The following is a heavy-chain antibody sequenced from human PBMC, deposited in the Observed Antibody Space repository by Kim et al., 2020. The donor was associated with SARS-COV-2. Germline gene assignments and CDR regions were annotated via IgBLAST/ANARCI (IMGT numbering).Heavy chain of an antibody. Sequence: RVTISVDTSKNQFSLKLSSVTAADTAVYYCARDSSPWDIVVVPAAVWFDPWGQGTLVTVSS. V-gene: IGHV4-39*07. CDR3: ARDSSPWDIVVVPAAVWFDP. D-gene: IGHD2-2*01. J-gene: IGHJ5*02.